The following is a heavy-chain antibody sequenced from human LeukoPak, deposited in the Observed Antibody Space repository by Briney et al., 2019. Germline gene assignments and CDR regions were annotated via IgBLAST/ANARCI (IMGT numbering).Heavy chain of an antibody. Sequence: GGSLRLSCAASGFTFSDYYMSWIRQAPGKGLEWVSCISSNVNKMYYAESVRGRFTVSRDNAGNSLSLQMDSLRAEDTAVYYCAVSNWMDPWGQGTLVTVSS. CDR2: ISSNVNKM. CDR1: GFTFSDYY. V-gene: IGHV3-11*04. CDR3: AVSNWMDP. J-gene: IGHJ5*02.